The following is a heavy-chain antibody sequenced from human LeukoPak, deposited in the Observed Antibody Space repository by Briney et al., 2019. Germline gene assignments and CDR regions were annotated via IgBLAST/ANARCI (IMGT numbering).Heavy chain of an antibody. D-gene: IGHD1-1*01. CDR2: ISWNSGSI. J-gene: IGHJ5*02. CDR1: GFTFDDYA. Sequence: GRSLRLSCAASGFTFDDYAMHWVRQAPGKGLEWVSGISWNSGSIGYADSVKGRFTISRDNAKNSLYLQMNSLRAEDTAVYYCARGMEPWGQGTLVTVSS. V-gene: IGHV3-9*01. CDR3: ARGMEP.